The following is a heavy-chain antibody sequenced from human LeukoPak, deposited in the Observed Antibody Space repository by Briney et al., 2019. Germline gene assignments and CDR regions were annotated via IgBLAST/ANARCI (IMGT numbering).Heavy chain of an antibody. J-gene: IGHJ4*02. CDR3: ARTRWLQSLFDY. V-gene: IGHV4-34*01. CDR1: GLSLSGYY. CDR2: INHSGST. D-gene: IGHD5-24*01. Sequence: SDTLSLTCVVYGLSLSGYYWRWIRQPPGKGREGIGEINHSGSTNYNPSLKSRVTISVDTSKNQFSLKLRSVTAADTAVYYCARTRWLQSLFDYWGQGTLVTVSS.